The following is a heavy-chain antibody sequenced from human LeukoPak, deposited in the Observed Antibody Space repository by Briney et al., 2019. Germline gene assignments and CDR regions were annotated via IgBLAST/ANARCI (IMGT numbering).Heavy chain of an antibody. D-gene: IGHD5-18*01. CDR3: ARDLVVGGYSYVGVDY. J-gene: IGHJ4*02. CDR2: INTNTGNP. V-gene: IGHV7-4-1*02. Sequence: ASVKVSCKASGYTFTSYAMNWVRQAPGQGLEWMGWINTNTGNPTYAQGFTGRFVFSLDTSVSTAYLQISSLKAEDTAVYYCARDLVVGGYSYVGVDYWGQGTLVTVSS. CDR1: GYTFTSYA.